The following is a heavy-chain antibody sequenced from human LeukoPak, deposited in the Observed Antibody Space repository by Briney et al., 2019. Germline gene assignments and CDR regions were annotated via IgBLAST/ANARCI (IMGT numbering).Heavy chain of an antibody. D-gene: IGHD3-22*01. J-gene: IGHJ4*02. V-gene: IGHV4-59*08. CDR2: IYYSGST. Sequence: SETLSLTCTVSGGSISSYYWSWIRQPPGKGLEWIGYIYYSGSTNYNPSLKSRVTISVDTSKNQFSLKLSSVTAADTAVYYCARSYYYDSSGYDYWGQGTLVTVSS. CDR1: GGSISSYY. CDR3: ARSYYYDSSGYDY.